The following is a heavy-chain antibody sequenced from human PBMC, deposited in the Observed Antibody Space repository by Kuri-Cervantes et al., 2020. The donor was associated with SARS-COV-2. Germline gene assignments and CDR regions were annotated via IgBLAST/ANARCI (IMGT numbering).Heavy chain of an antibody. V-gene: IGHV3-11*03. Sequence: GRSLRLSCAASGFTFSDYYMSWIRQAPGKGLEWVSYISSSSSYTNCAVSVKGRFTISRDNAKNSPYLQMNSLRAEDMAVYYCARAASEETMSSGWYDYWGQGTLVTVSS. CDR1: GFTFSDYY. CDR2: ISSSSSYT. J-gene: IGHJ4*02. D-gene: IGHD6-19*01. CDR3: ARAASEETMSSGWYDY.